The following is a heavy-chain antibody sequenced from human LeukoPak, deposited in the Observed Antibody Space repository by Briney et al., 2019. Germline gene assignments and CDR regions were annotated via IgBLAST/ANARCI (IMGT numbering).Heavy chain of an antibody. CDR3: AKDISGWYGSFAFDI. CDR2: ISARGGTT. Sequence: GGSLRLSCAASGFTFNSYAMSWVRQAPGKGLEWVSAISARGGTTYYADSVKGRFTISRDNSKNTLYLQMNSLGAEDTAVYYCAKDISGWYGSFAFDIWGQGTMVTVSS. D-gene: IGHD6-19*01. J-gene: IGHJ3*02. CDR1: GFTFNSYA. V-gene: IGHV3-23*01.